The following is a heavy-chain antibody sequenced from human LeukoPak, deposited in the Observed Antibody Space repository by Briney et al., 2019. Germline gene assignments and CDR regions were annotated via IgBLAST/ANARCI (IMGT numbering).Heavy chain of an antibody. Sequence: GSLRLSCAASGFTVSANYMNWVREAPGKGLEWVSFINSAGSTNYADSVKGRFTISRDNSKNTLDLQMNSLRVEDTAVYYCARESVGGRSGCYQMDYWGQGTLVTVSS. J-gene: IGHJ4*02. CDR2: INSAGST. D-gene: IGHD6-19*01. CDR1: GFTVSANY. V-gene: IGHV3-53*01. CDR3: ARESVGGRSGCYQMDY.